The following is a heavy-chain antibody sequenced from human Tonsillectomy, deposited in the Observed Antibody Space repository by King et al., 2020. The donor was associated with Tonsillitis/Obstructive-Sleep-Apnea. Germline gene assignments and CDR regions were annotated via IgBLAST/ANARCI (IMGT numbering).Heavy chain of an antibody. J-gene: IGHJ3*02. Sequence: VQLVESGAEVKKPGESLKISCNGSGYSFTSYWIGWVRQLPGKGLEWMGIIYPGDSDTRYSPSFQGQVTISADKTISNASRQRTSLKASDTAMDYCARNSTGARFLMLYAFDIWGQGTMVTVSS. V-gene: IGHV5-51*03. CDR3: ARNSTGARFLMLYAFDI. CDR1: GYSFTSYW. CDR2: IYPGDSDT. D-gene: IGHD3-3*01.